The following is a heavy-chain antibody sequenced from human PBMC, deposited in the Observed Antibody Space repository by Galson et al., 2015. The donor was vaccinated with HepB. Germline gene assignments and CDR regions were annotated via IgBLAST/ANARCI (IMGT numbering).Heavy chain of an antibody. D-gene: IGHD2-15*01. V-gene: IGHV1-69-2*01. CDR2: VDPEDGET. Sequence: VKVSCKASGYTFTDYHMHWVQQAPGKGLEWMGLVDPEDGETIYAEKFQGRVTITADTSTDTAYMELSSLRSEDTAVYYCATDGCSGGSCYSEGGYYGMDVWGQGTTVTVSS. J-gene: IGHJ6*02. CDR3: ATDGCSGGSCYSEGGYYGMDV. CDR1: GYTFTDYH.